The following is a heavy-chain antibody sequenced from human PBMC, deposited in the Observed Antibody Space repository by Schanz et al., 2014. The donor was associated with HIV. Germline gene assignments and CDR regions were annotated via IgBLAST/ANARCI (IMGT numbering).Heavy chain of an antibody. V-gene: IGHV3-7*01. D-gene: IGHD4-17*01. CDR2: IKHNGDER. CDR1: GFTFSGYG. Sequence: EVQLVESGGALVQPGGSLRLSCVASGFTFSGYGLHWVRQAPGKGLEWVANIKHNGDERFYLDSVKGRFTISRDNAKNSLYLQMNSLRAADTAVYYCARHDYVDHPRYFDYWGQGTLLTVSP. CDR3: ARHDYVDHPRYFDY. J-gene: IGHJ4*02.